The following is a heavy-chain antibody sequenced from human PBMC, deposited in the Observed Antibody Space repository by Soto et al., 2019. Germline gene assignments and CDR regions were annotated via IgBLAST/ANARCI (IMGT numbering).Heavy chain of an antibody. J-gene: IGHJ4*02. CDR3: ALKVVTYYDN. D-gene: IGHD2-21*02. CDR2: ITPAGGTT. CDR1: GYSFTSTY. V-gene: IGHV1-46*01. Sequence: QVQLVQSGAEVKKPGASVRISCRASGYSFTSTYVHWVRQAPGQGPEWMGIITPAGGTTYYAQKFQGILTITSDTSTDTVFMDLNDLTSEDTAVYFCALKVVTYYDNWGQGTLLTVSS.